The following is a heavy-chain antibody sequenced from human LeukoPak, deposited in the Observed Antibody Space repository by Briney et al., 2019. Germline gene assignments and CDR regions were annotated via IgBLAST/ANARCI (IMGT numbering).Heavy chain of an antibody. CDR3: ASNSRGREPGAFDI. Sequence: SETLSLTCTVSGGSISSYYWSWIRQPPGKGLEWIGYIYYSGSTNYNPPLKSRVTISVDTSKNQFSLKLSSVTAADTAVYYCASNSRGREPGAFDIWGQGTMVTVSS. CDR1: GGSISSYY. CDR2: IYYSGST. V-gene: IGHV4-59*01. J-gene: IGHJ3*02. D-gene: IGHD1-26*01.